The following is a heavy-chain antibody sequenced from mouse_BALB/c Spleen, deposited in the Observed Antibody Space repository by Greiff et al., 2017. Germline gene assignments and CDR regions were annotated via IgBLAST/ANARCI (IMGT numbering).Heavy chain of an antibody. V-gene: IGHV3-2*02. CDR1: GYSITSDYA. D-gene: IGHD2-2*01. CDR2: ISYSGST. CDR3: ARRLPLYFDV. J-gene: IGHJ1*01. Sequence: VQLQQSGPGLVKPSQSLSLTCTVTGYSITSDYAWNWIRQFPGNKLEWMGYISYSGSTSYNPSLKSRISITRDTSKNQFFLQLNSVTTEDTATYYCARRLPLYFDVWGAGTTVTVSS.